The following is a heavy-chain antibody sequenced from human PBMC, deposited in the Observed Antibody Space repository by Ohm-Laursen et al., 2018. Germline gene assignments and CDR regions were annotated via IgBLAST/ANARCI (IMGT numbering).Heavy chain of an antibody. V-gene: IGHV3-30*18. Sequence: SLRLSCAASGFTFNTHGMNWVRQAPGKGLEWVAVTSYDGSHKYYADSVKGRFTISRDNSKNTLYLQMNSLRAEDTAVYYCAKEGVYYYDSSATTYYFDYWGQGTLVTVSS. D-gene: IGHD3-22*01. CDR1: GFTFNTHG. J-gene: IGHJ4*02. CDR3: AKEGVYYYDSSATTYYFDY. CDR2: TSYDGSHK.